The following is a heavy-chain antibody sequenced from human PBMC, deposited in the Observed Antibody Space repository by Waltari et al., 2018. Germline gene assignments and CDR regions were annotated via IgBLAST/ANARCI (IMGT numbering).Heavy chain of an antibody. D-gene: IGHD3-16*01. CDR3: ARMGGYDYIWGSYYFDY. CDR1: GGTFSSYA. J-gene: IGHJ4*02. V-gene: IGHV1-69*04. Sequence: QVQLVQSGAEVKKPGSSVKVSCRASGGTFSSYAISWVRQAPGQGLEWMGGIIPILGIANYAQKFQGRVTITADESTSTAYMELSSLRSEDTAVYYCARMGGYDYIWGSYYFDYWGQGTLVTVSS. CDR2: IIPILGIA.